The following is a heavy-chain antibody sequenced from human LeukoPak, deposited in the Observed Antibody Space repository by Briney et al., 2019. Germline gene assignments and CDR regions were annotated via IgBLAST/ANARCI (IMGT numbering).Heavy chain of an antibody. Sequence: ASETLSLTCAVYGGSFSGYYWSWIRQPPGKGLEWIGEINHSGSTNYNPSLKSRVTISVDTSKNQFSLKLSSVTAADTAVYYCARYSSSPYYYYGMDVWGQGTTVTVSS. CDR3: ARYSSSPYYYYGMDV. CDR2: INHSGST. CDR1: GGSFSGYY. D-gene: IGHD6-13*01. J-gene: IGHJ6*02. V-gene: IGHV4-34*01.